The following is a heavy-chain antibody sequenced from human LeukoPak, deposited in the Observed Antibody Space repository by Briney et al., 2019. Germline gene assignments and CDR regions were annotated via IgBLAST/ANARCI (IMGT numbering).Heavy chain of an antibody. D-gene: IGHD3-22*01. CDR2: IYYSGST. J-gene: IGHJ3*02. Sequence: SETLSLTCTVSVGSMSSYYWTWIRQPPGKGLEWIGYIYYSGSTKYNPSLKNRVTISVDTSKNQFSLNLTSVTAADTAIHYCERLSYYYDSSESDIWSQGTMVTVSS. CDR3: ERLSYYYDSSESDI. V-gene: IGHV4-59*08. CDR1: VGSMSSYY.